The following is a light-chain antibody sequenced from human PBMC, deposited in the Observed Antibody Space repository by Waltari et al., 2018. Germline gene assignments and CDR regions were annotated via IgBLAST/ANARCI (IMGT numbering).Light chain of an antibody. V-gene: IGKV1-39*01. CDR1: QSISEY. J-gene: IGKJ4*01. CDR2: GAS. Sequence: DIQMTQSPSSLSASVGEKVTITCRARQSISEYLNWYQQKPGKAPKLLSYGASSLQSGVPSRFSGSGSVTDFTLSITSLQPEDSATYYCQQSYTFGGGTKVEIK. CDR3: QQSYT.